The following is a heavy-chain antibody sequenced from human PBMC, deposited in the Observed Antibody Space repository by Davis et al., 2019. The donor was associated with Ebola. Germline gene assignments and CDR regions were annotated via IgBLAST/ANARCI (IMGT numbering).Heavy chain of an antibody. D-gene: IGHD3-3*01. CDR2: ISAYNGNT. CDR3: ARDLTPYYDFWSGSRI. J-gene: IGHJ4*02. Sequence: ASVKVSCKASGYTFTSYGISWVRQAPGQGLEWMGWISAYNGNTNYAQKLQGRVTMTTDTSTSTAYMELRSLRSDDTAVYYCARDLTPYYDFWSGSRIWGQGTLVTVSS. V-gene: IGHV1-18*01. CDR1: GYTFTSYG.